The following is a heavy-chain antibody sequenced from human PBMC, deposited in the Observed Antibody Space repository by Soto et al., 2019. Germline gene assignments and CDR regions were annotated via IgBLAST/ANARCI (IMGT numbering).Heavy chain of an antibody. V-gene: IGHV4-34*01. CDR1: GGYFSDYY. J-gene: IGHJ6*02. CDR2: INHSGRT. Sequence: SETLSLTCAVYGGYFSDYYWSWIRQAPGKGLEWIGEINHSGRTKYNPSLKSRLTISIDTSKNQFSLKLSSVTVADTAVYYCASSSFLRSGALFHGLDVWGQGTTVTVSS. D-gene: IGHD3-10*01. CDR3: ASSSFLRSGALFHGLDV.